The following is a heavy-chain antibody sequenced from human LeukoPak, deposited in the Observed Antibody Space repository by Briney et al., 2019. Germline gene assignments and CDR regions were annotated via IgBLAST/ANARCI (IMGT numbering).Heavy chain of an antibody. Sequence: GGSLRLSCAASGFTFSNYGLHWVRQAPGKGLEWVAFIRYDGSIKYHADSVRGRFTISRDNSKNTLYLQMNSLRAEDTAVYYCAKDYTKRARQQLIRDWGQGTLVTVSS. D-gene: IGHD6-13*01. CDR2: IRYDGSIK. CDR1: GFTFSNYG. J-gene: IGHJ4*02. V-gene: IGHV3-30*02. CDR3: AKDYTKRARQQLIRD.